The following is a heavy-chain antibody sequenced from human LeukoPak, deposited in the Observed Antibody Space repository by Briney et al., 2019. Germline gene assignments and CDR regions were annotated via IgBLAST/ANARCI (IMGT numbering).Heavy chain of an antibody. D-gene: IGHD3-10*01. CDR1: GVSISSSNW. Sequence: SGSLSLTCAVSGVSISSSNWWWCVRHPPGERLEGFGVICHSGSTNYTPSLKSRFTISIDKSKNQFSLKLSNVTAADTAVYYCARVTGMVRGRWFDPWGQGTLVTVSS. CDR2: ICHSGST. V-gene: IGHV4-4*02. CDR3: ARVTGMVRGRWFDP. J-gene: IGHJ5*02.